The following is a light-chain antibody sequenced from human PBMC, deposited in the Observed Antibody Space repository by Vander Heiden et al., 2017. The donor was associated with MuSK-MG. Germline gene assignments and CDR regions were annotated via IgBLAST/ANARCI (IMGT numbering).Light chain of an antibody. CDR1: SSDIGAYNL. CDR3: CSYAGTTTFMV. Sequence: QSALTPPASVSGSPRQSITSSCAGTSSDIGAYNLVSWYQQDPGTAPKLILSEVNRRPSGVSNRFSGSKSANTASLTISGLQAEDEAVYFCCSYAGTTTFMVFGGGTRVTVL. J-gene: IGLJ2*01. V-gene: IGLV2-23*02. CDR2: EVN.